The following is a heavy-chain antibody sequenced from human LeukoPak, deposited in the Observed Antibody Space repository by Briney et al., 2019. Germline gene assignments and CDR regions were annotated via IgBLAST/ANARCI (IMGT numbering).Heavy chain of an antibody. V-gene: IGHV3-53*01. CDR2: IYSGGST. Sequence: GGSLRLSCAVSGITVSSNYMNWVRQAPGKGLEWVSDIYSGGSTFYTDSVKGRFTISRDKSKNNLYLQMDCLRAEDTAVYYCARLTSSVAVAIDYWGQGTLVAVSS. J-gene: IGHJ4*02. CDR3: ARLTSSVAVAIDY. D-gene: IGHD6-19*01. CDR1: GITVSSNY.